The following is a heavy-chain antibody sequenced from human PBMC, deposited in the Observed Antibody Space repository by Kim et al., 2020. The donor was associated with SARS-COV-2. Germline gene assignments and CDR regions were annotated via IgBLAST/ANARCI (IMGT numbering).Heavy chain of an antibody. V-gene: IGHV3-48*02. J-gene: IGHJ6*02. Sequence: KGRFTISRDNAKNSLYLQMNSRRDEDTAVYYCARADGDYDGNYYYYGMDVWGQGTTVTVSS. CDR3: ARADGDYDGNYYYYGMDV. D-gene: IGHD4-17*01.